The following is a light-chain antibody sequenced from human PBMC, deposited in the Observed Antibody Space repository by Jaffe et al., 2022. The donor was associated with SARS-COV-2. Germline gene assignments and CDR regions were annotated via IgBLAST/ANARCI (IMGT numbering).Light chain of an antibody. CDR1: QNIFNY. CDR2: DAS. J-gene: IGKJ4*01. CDR3: QHRAVWPLT. V-gene: IGKV3-11*01. Sequence: EIVLTQSPATLSLSPGERATLSCRASQNIFNYLAWYQQKVGQAPRLLIYDASNRATGIPARFSGSGAGTDFTLTISSLEPEDSAVYYCQHRAVWPLTFGGGTKVEIK.